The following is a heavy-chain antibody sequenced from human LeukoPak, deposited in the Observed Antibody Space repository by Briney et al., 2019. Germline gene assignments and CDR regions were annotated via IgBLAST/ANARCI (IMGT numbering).Heavy chain of an antibody. CDR2: IYYSGST. Sequence: PSQTLCLSCTVSGGSISSGDYYWSWIRQPPGQGREWVGYIYYSGSTYYNPSLKSRVTISVDTSKNLFSLKLSSVTAADTAVYYCARGPFWSGFEYFQHWGQGTLVTVSS. D-gene: IGHD3-3*01. J-gene: IGHJ1*01. V-gene: IGHV4-30-4*08. CDR3: ARGPFWSGFEYFQH. CDR1: GGSISSGDYY.